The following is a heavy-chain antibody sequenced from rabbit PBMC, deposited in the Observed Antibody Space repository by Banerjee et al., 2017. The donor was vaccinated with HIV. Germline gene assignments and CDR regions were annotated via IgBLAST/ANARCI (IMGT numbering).Heavy chain of an antibody. CDR1: GFSLSGAYW. J-gene: IGHJ6*01. Sequence: QSLEESGGDLVKPEGSLTVTCTASGFSLSGAYWMCWVRQAPGMGLEWIGCISTSSGDTNYASWAKGRFTISKTSSTTVTLQMTSLTVADTATYFCARSGGSDYYAMDLRGPGTLVTVS. D-gene: IGHD4-2*01. V-gene: IGHV1S40*01. CDR2: ISTSSGDT. CDR3: ARSGGSDYYAMDL.